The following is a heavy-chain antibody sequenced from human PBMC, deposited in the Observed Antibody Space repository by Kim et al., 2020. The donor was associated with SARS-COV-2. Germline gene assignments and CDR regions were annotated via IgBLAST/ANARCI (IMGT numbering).Heavy chain of an antibody. CDR1: GFTFSSYW. D-gene: IGHD3-10*01. CDR2: INSDGSST. Sequence: GGSLRLSCAASGFTFSSYWMHWVRQAPGKGLVWVSRINSDGSSTSYADSVKGRFTISRDNAKNTLYLQMNSLRAEDTAVYYCASTLGSGSYWRYYYYGMDVWGQGTTVTVSS. CDR3: ASTLGSGSYWRYYYYGMDV. J-gene: IGHJ6*02. V-gene: IGHV3-74*01.